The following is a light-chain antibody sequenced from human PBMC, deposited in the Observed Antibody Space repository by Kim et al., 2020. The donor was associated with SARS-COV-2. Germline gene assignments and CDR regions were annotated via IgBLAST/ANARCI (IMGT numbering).Light chain of an antibody. V-gene: IGLV2-8*01. CDR1: SSDVGGYNY. CDR3: SSYAGSNNLV. J-gene: IGLJ3*02. CDR2: EVS. Sequence: GKSVTISCTGTSSDVGGYNYVSWDQQHPGKAPKLMIYEVSKRPSGVPDRFSGSKSGNTASLTVSGLQAEDEADYYCSSYAGSNNLVFGGGTQLTVL.